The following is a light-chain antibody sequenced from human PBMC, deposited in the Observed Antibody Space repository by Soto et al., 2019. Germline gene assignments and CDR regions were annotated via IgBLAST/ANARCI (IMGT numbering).Light chain of an antibody. CDR3: QQYGSSSLT. J-gene: IGKJ4*02. Sequence: EIVLTQSPGTLSLSPGERATLSFRASQSVSSSYLAWYQQQPGQAPRLLIYGASSRATGIPDRFSGSGSGTDFTLTLSRLEPEDFAVYYCQQYGSSSLTFRGGTKLQIK. CDR1: QSVSSSY. V-gene: IGKV3-20*01. CDR2: GAS.